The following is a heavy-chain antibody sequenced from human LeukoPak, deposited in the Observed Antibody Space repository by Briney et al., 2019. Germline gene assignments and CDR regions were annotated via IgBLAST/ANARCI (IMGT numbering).Heavy chain of an antibody. V-gene: IGHV1-8*01. Sequence: WASVTVSCKASGYTFTSYDINWVRQATGQGLEWMGWMNPNSGNTGYAQKFQGRVTMTRNTSISTAYMELSSLRSEDTAVYYCSRDGSYYEGFDYWGQGTLVTVSS. CDR1: GYTFTSYD. CDR3: SRDGSYYEGFDY. CDR2: MNPNSGNT. D-gene: IGHD1-26*01. J-gene: IGHJ4*02.